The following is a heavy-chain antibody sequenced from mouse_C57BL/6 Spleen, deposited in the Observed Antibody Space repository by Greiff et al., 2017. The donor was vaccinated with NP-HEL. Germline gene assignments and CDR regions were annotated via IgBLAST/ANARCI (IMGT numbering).Heavy chain of an antibody. CDR2: IHPNSGST. CDR3: ARDSRLPSMDY. J-gene: IGHJ4*01. Sequence: QVQLQQPGAELVKPGASVKLSCKASGYTFTSYWMHWVKQRPGQGLEWIGMIHPNSGSTNYNEKFKSKATLTVDKSSSTAYMQLSSLTSEDSAVYYCARDSRLPSMDYWGQGTSVTVSS. CDR1: GYTFTSYW. V-gene: IGHV1-64*01. D-gene: IGHD2-10*01.